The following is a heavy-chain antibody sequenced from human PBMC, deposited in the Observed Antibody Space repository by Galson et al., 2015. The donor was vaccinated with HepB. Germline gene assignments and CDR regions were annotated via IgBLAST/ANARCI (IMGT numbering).Heavy chain of an antibody. Sequence: SVKVSCKASGGTFSSYAISWVRQAPGQGLEWMGGIIPIFGTANYAQKFQGRVTITADESTSTAYMELSSLRSEDTAVYYCARARGGRGYSSGWYVGNWFDPWGQGTLVTVSS. CDR2: IIPIFGTA. J-gene: IGHJ5*02. D-gene: IGHD6-19*01. CDR1: GGTFSSYA. V-gene: IGHV1-69*13. CDR3: ARARGGRGYSSGWYVGNWFDP.